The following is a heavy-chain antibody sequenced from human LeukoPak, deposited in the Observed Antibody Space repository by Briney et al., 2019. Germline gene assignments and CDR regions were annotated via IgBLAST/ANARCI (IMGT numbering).Heavy chain of an antibody. CDR2: IWPDDSDT. V-gene: IGHV5-51*01. CDR3: ARGGGILTGYYREFDY. Sequence: GESLKISCEGSGYTFAKYWIGWVRQMPGKGLEWMGIIWPDDSDTRYSPSFQGQVIISADKSISTAYLQWSSLKASDTAMYYCARGGGILTGYYREFDYWGQGTLVTVSS. D-gene: IGHD3-9*01. J-gene: IGHJ4*02. CDR1: GYTFAKYW.